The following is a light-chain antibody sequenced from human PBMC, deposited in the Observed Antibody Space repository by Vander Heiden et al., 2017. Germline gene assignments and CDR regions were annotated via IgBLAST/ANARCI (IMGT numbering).Light chain of an antibody. CDR3: SSYTSSSTV. V-gene: IGLV2-14*01. CDR1: SSDFGCYNY. J-gene: IGLJ1*01. Sequence: QSASTQPASVSGSPGQSITISCTGTSSDFGCYNYVSWYQQHPDKAPKLMIYDVSNRSSGVSNCFSGSKSGNTASLTISGLQAEDEADYYCSSYTSSSTVFGTGTKVTVL. CDR2: DVS.